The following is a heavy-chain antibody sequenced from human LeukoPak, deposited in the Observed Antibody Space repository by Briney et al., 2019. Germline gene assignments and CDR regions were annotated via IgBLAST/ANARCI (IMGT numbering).Heavy chain of an antibody. J-gene: IGHJ5*02. CDR2: INYREFT. CDR3: AREVAGSNWFDP. D-gene: IGHD6-19*01. CDR1: GGSISSSSYY. V-gene: IGHV4-39*02. Sequence: PSETLSLTCTVSGGSISSSSYYWGWIRQTPGKGLEWIGTINYREFTYYNPSLKSRVTISVDTSKNQFSLNLSSVTAADTAVYHCAREVAGSNWFDPCGQGTLVTVSS.